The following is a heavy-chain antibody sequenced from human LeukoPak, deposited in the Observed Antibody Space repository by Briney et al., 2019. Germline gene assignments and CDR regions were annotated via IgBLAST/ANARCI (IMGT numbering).Heavy chain of an antibody. V-gene: IGHV3-20*04. D-gene: IGHD3-16*02. CDR1: GFTFDDYG. CDR2: TNWDGGVT. CDR3: ARVTYRLAVAVSAFDI. Sequence: GGSLRLSCAASGFTFDDYGMSWVRQAPGKGLEWVSGTNWDGGVTGHANSVKGRFTISRDSAKKSLYLQTNSLRAEDTALYYCARVTYRLAVAVSAFDIWGQGTMVTVYS. J-gene: IGHJ3*02.